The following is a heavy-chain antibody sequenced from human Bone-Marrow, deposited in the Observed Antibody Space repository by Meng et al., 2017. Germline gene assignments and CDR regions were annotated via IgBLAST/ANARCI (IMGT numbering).Heavy chain of an antibody. V-gene: IGHV1-69*06. Sequence: SVKVSCKASGGTFSSYAISWVRQAPGQGLEWMGGIIPIFGTANYAQKFQGRVTITADKSTSTAYMELSSLRSEDTAVYYCARDPSRDVGATDYYYYGMDVWGQGTMVTVSS. CDR1: GGTFSSYA. CDR2: IIPIFGTA. J-gene: IGHJ6*02. CDR3: ARDPSRDVGATDYYYYGMDV. D-gene: IGHD1-26*01.